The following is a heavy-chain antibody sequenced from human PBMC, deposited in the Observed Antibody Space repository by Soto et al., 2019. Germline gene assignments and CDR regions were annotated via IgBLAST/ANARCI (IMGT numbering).Heavy chain of an antibody. Sequence: QVQLVQSGAEVKKSGSSVKVSCKASGGAFSDYAFSWVRQAPGQGLEWLGGIMPIFRAPDYAQKFQGRVTITADECTRTACMEMRSLTSEDTATYYCASWLQEADIGNYSYGMDVWGQGTTVTVS. J-gene: IGHJ6*02. D-gene: IGHD2-15*01. CDR2: IMPIFRAP. CDR3: ASWLQEADIGNYSYGMDV. V-gene: IGHV1-69*12. CDR1: GGAFSDYA.